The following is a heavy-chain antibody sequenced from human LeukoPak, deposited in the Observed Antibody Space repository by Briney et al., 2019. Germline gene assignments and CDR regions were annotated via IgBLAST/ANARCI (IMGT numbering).Heavy chain of an antibody. J-gene: IGHJ5*02. Sequence: SETLSLTCTVSGGSITSYYWSWIRQPPGKGLEWIGSIYYSGSTNYNPSLKSRVTISVDTPKNQFSLKLSSVTVADTAVYYCARTMVRGVANWFDPWGQGTLVTVSS. V-gene: IGHV4-59*12. CDR1: GGSITSYY. CDR2: IYYSGST. D-gene: IGHD3-10*01. CDR3: ARTMVRGVANWFDP.